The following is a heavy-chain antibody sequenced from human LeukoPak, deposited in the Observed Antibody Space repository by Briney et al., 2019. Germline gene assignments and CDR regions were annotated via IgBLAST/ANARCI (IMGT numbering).Heavy chain of an antibody. D-gene: IGHD6-6*01. CDR2: INWNGGST. J-gene: IGHJ6*03. CDR1: GFTFDEYG. Sequence: PGGSLRLSCAASGFTFDEYGMSWVRQAPGKGLEWVSGINWNGGSTGYADSVKGRFTISRDNAKNSLYLQMNSLRAEDTALYSCARDREYSSSSHPYYYYYMDVWGKGTTVTVSS. CDR3: ARDREYSSSSHPYYYYYMDV. V-gene: IGHV3-20*04.